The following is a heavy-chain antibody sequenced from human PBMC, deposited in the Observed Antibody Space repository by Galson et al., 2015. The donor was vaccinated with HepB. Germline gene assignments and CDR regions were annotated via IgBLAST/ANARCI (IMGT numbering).Heavy chain of an antibody. J-gene: IGHJ4*02. Sequence: SLRLSCAASGFTFSSYGMHWVRQAPGKGLEWVAVIWYDGSNKYYADSVKGRFTISRDNSKNTLYLQMNSLRAEDTAVYYCARGGSNYWYVSALGYWGQGTLVTVSS. CDR2: IWYDGSNK. CDR3: ARGGSNYWYVSALGY. D-gene: IGHD2-15*01. CDR1: GFTFSSYG. V-gene: IGHV3-33*08.